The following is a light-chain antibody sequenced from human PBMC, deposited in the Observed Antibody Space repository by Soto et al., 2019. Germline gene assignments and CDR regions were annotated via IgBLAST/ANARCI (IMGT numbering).Light chain of an antibody. V-gene: IGKV3-11*01. CDR3: QQRSNWPPLT. CDR1: QSVSSY. Sequence: EIVLTQSPSTLSFSPWERSTLSFRASQSVSSYLAWYQQKPGQAPRLLIYDASNRATGIPARFSGSGSGTDFTLTISSLEPEDFAVYYCQQRSNWPPLTFGGGTKVDIK. J-gene: IGKJ4*01. CDR2: DAS.